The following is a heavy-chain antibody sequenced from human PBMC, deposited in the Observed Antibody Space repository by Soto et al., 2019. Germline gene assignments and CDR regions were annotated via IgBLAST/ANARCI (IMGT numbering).Heavy chain of an antibody. CDR1: GFTFSSYG. D-gene: IGHD6-6*01. CDR2: ISYDGSNK. J-gene: IGHJ6*02. V-gene: IGHV3-30*18. Sequence: GGSLRLSCAASGFTFSSYGMHLVRQAPGKGLEWVAVISYDGSNKYYADSVKGRFTISRDNSKNTLYLKMNSLRAEDTAVYYCAKVAARWVDYYGMDVWGQGTTVTVSS. CDR3: AKVAARWVDYYGMDV.